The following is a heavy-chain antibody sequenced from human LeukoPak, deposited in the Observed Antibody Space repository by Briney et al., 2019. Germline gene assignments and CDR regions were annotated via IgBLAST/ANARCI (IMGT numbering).Heavy chain of an antibody. J-gene: IGHJ4*02. CDR3: ARDLGDGYNDY. Sequence: GGSLRLSCAASGFTFSSYWMTWVRQAPGKGLEWVSVIYSGGSTYYADSVKGRFTISRDNSKNTLYLQMNSLRAEDTAVYYCARDLGDGYNDYWGQGTLVTVSS. CDR1: GFTFSSYW. CDR2: IYSGGST. D-gene: IGHD5-24*01. V-gene: IGHV3-66*01.